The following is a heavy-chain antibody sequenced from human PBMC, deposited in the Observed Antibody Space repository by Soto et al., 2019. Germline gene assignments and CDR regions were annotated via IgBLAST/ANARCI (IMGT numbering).Heavy chain of an antibody. CDR1: GDSISSTNW. CDR3: ARVSGSYYYGMDV. J-gene: IGHJ6*02. CDR2: IYHSGST. V-gene: IGHV4-4*02. Sequence: QVQLQESGPGLVKPSGTLSLTCAVSGDSISSTNWWSWVRQPPGKGLEWIGEIYHSGSTNYNPSHKCRVTISVDKSKNQFSLKLSSVTAADTAVYYCARVSGSYYYGMDVWGQGTTVTVSS.